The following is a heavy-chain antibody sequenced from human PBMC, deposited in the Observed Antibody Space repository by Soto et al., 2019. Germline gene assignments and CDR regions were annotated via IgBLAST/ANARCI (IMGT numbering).Heavy chain of an antibody. J-gene: IGHJ3*02. CDR2: IYYSGST. D-gene: IGHD4-17*01. CDR1: GGSISSSSYY. CDR3: AGSPSTVTTWGAFDI. V-gene: IGHV4-39*01. Sequence: SETLSLTCTVPGGSISSSSYYWGWIRQPPGKGLEWIGSIYYSGSTYYNPSLKSRVTISVDTSKNQFSLKLSSVTAADTAVYYCAGSPSTVTTWGAFDIWGQGTMVT.